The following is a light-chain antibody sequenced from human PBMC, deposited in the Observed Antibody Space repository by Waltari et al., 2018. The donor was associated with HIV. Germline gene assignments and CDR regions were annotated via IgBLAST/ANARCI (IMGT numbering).Light chain of an antibody. J-gene: IGKJ3*01. V-gene: IGKV4-1*01. Sequence: DIVMTQSPDSLAVSLGERAPITCTSRQTGLDNSNNKNYLAWYQQKPGQPPKVLIYWASTRESGVPDRFSGGGSGTDFTLTISNLQAEDVAVYYCQQYYGTPFTFGPGTKVHI. CDR3: QQYYGTPFT. CDR2: WAS. CDR1: QTGLDNSNNKNY.